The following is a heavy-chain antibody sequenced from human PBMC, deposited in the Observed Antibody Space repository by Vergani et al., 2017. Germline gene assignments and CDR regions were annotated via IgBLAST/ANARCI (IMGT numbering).Heavy chain of an antibody. CDR2: IRSKAYGGTT. J-gene: IGHJ6*02. CDR1: GFTFGDYA. D-gene: IGHD3-22*01. V-gene: IGHV3-49*05. Sequence: EVQLVESGGGLVKPGRSLRLSCTASGFTFGDYAMSWFRQAPGKGLEWVGFIRSKAYGGTTEYAASVKGRFTISRDDSKSIAYLQMNSLKTEDTAVYYCTRDGYYDSSGYYSNRRHYYYGMDVWGQGTTVTVSS. CDR3: TRDGYYDSSGYYSNRRHYYYGMDV.